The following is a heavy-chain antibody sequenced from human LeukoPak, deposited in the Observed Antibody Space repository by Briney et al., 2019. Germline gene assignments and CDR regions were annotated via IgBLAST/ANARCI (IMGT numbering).Heavy chain of an antibody. Sequence: PSETLSLTCALYRGSFTGYYWSCSPDPPRKGVEWSWEINESGSTNYNPSLKSRVTISVDTSKKQFSLKLSHVTAADTAVYYCAAGCSSTSCCWYYYTDVWGKGTTVTVSS. CDR1: RGSFTGYY. V-gene: IGHV4-34*01. CDR2: INESGST. CDR3: AAGCSSTSCCWYYYTDV. J-gene: IGHJ6*03. D-gene: IGHD2-2*01.